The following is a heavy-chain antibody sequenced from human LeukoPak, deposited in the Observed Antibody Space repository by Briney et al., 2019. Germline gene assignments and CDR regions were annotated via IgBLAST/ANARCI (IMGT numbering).Heavy chain of an antibody. Sequence: ASVKVSCKASGYTFTGYYMHWVRQAPGQGLEWMGWINPNSGGTNYAQKFQGRVTMTRDTSISTAYMELSRLRSDDTAVYYYAREEAYYDILTGYLPAGWFDPWGQGTLVTVSS. D-gene: IGHD3-9*01. CDR3: AREEAYYDILTGYLPAGWFDP. V-gene: IGHV1-2*02. CDR2: INPNSGGT. CDR1: GYTFTGYY. J-gene: IGHJ5*02.